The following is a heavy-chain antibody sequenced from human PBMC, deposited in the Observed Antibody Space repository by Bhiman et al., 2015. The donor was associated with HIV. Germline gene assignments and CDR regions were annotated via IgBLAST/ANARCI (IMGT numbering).Heavy chain of an antibody. CDR3: AKDSELLSSYGVFDI. Sequence: VQLVESWGRLGTAWQVPETLLCSLWIHLQYLWHALGPPGSRARGCSGWQLYGMMEVINTMQTPVKGRFTISRDNSKNTLYLQMNSLRAEDTAVYYCAKDSELLSSYGVFDIWGQGTMVTVSS. D-gene: IGHD1-26*01. J-gene: IGHJ3*02. CDR1: IHLQYLW. CDR2: YGMMEVI. V-gene: IGHV3-33*06.